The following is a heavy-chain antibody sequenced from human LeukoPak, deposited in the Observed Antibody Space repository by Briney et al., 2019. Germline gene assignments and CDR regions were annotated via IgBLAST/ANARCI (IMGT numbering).Heavy chain of an antibody. V-gene: IGHV3-30-3*02. J-gene: IGHJ4*02. CDR3: AKIGQFSSIAARTRYFDY. D-gene: IGHD6-6*01. Sequence: GALRLSCAASGFTFSSYAMHWVRQAPGKGLEWVAVISYDGSNKYYADSVKGRFTISRDNSKNTLYLQMNSLRAEDTAVYYCAKIGQFSSIAARTRYFDYWGQGTLVTVSS. CDR2: ISYDGSNK. CDR1: GFTFSSYA.